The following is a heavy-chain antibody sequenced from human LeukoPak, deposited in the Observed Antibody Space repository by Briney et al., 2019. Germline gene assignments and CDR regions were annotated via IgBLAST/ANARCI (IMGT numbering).Heavy chain of an antibody. CDR1: GYSFTSYW. V-gene: IGHV5-51*01. D-gene: IGHD2-2*01. CDR2: IYPGDSRN. J-gene: IGHJ5*02. CDR3: ACREFTSTWSYP. Sequence: GESLKISCKGIGYSFTSYWIGWVRQMPGKGMEWMGVIYPGDSRNRYNPSFQGQVTISVDKSINTAYLQWVSLKASDTAMYYCACREFTSTWSYPWGQGTLVTVSS.